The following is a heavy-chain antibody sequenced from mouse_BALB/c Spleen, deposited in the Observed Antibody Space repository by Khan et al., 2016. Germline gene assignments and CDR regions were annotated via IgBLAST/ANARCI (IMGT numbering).Heavy chain of an antibody. D-gene: IGHD2-4*01. J-gene: IGHJ4*01. CDR1: GYSITSDYA. CDR3: ARGITDAMDY. Sequence: EVQLQESGPGLVKPSQSLSLTCTVTGYSITSDYAWNWIRQFPGNKLEWMGYISYSGSTNYNPSLKSRISIHRDTSKNQFFLQLNSLTTEDTSTYYCARGITDAMDYWGQGTSVTVPS. CDR2: ISYSGST. V-gene: IGHV3-2*02.